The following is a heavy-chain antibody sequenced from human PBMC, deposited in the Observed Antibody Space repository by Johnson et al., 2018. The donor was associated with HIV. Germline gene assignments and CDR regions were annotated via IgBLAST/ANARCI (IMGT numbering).Heavy chain of an antibody. V-gene: IGHV3-66*02. J-gene: IGHJ3*02. CDR3: ARDRVGATAFDI. CDR2: IYSGGST. CDR1: GFTVSSNY. Sequence: EKLVESGGGVVQPGRSLRLSCAASGFTVSSNYMSWVRQAPGKGLEWVSVIYSGGSTYYADSVKGRFTISRDNSKNTLYLQMNSLRAEDTAVYYCARDRVGATAFDIWGQGTLVTVSS. D-gene: IGHD1-26*01.